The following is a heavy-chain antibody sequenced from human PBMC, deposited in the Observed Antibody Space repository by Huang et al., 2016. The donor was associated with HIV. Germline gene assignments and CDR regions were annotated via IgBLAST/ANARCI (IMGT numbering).Heavy chain of an antibody. CDR2: INYDGRP. J-gene: IGHJ4*02. Sequence: QPRLQESGPGLVKPSETLSLTCTVSGVSVTRSPWYWVWVRQSPGKGLEWIASINYDGRPYYKTSRKRRLTTSLDTAKNQFSRKLTSVTAADTAVYFCARDIAIFGEPLDSWGQGTAVTVSS. CDR3: ARDIAIFGEPLDS. CDR1: GVSVTRSPWY. V-gene: IGHV4-39*01. D-gene: IGHD3-3*01.